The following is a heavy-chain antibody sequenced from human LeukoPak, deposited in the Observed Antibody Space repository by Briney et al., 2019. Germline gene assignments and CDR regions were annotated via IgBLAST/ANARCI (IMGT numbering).Heavy chain of an antibody. CDR1: GYTFTSYA. J-gene: IGHJ5*02. Sequence: GASVKVSCKASGYTFTSYAISWVRQAPGQGLEWMGWIRAHNGDTNHAQQLQGRVTMTTDTSTRTAYMELRSLRSEDTAVYYCARGEFICTINTCYASALDPWGQGTLATVSS. D-gene: IGHD2-2*01. CDR2: IRAHNGDT. V-gene: IGHV1-18*01. CDR3: ARGEFICTINTCYASALDP.